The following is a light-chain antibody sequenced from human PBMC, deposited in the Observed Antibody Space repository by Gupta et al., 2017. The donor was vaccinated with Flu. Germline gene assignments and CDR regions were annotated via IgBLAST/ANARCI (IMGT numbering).Light chain of an antibody. CDR2: EDN. Sequence: NFILTQPHSVSESPGKTVTISCTRSSGNIANNYVQWYQQRPGSSPTIFIYEDNRRHSGVPDRFSGSIDSASNSASLTISGLKTEDAADYYCQSYDTSTHWVFGGGTKLTVL. V-gene: IGLV6-57*01. CDR1: SGNIANNY. CDR3: QSYDTSTHWV. J-gene: IGLJ3*02.